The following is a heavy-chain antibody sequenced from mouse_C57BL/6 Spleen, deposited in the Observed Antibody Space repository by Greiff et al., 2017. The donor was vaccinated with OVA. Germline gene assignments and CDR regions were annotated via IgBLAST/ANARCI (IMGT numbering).Heavy chain of an antibody. CDR3: VRDNYGSSYGWFAY. D-gene: IGHD1-1*01. J-gene: IGHJ3*01. CDR1: GFTFNTYA. CDR2: IRSKSSNYAT. V-gene: IGHV10-3*01. Sequence: EVQGVESGGGLVQPKGSLKLSCAASGFTFNTYAMHWVRQAPGKGLEWVARIRSKSSNYATYYADSVKDRFTISRDDSQSMLYLQMNNLKTEDTAMYYCVRDNYGSSYGWFAYWGQGTLVTVSA.